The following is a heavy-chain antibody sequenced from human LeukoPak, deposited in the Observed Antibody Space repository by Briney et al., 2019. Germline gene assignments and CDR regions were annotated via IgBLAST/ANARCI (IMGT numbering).Heavy chain of an antibody. CDR2: ISSSSSYI. D-gene: IGHD2-2*01. CDR3: AREVVVVPPQGYYYYYMDV. V-gene: IGHV3-21*01. CDR1: GFTFSSYS. J-gene: IGHJ6*03. Sequence: GGSLSLSCAASGFTFSSYSMNWVRQAPGNGLEWVSSISSSSSYIYYADSVKGRSTISRDNAKNSLYLQMNSLRAEDTAVYHCAREVVVVPPQGYYYYYMDVWGKGTTVTVSS.